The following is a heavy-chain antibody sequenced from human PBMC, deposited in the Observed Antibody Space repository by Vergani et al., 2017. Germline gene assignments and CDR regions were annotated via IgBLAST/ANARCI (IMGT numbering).Heavy chain of an antibody. D-gene: IGHD5-18*01. J-gene: IGHJ4*02. V-gene: IGHV3-23*01. CDR3: AKDGEGYSYGYRHFDY. CDR2: ISGSGGST. Sequence: EVQLLESGGDLVQPGGSLRLSCAASGFTFNHYAMNWVRQAPGKGLEWVSGISGSGGSTYYAGSVKGRFTISRDSSKNTLYLQMNSLRAEDTAVYYCAKDGEGYSYGYRHFDYWGQGTLVTVSS. CDR1: GFTFNHYA.